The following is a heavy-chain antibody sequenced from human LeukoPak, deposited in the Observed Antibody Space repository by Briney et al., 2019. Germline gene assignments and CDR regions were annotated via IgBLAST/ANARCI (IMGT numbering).Heavy chain of an antibody. CDR2: IDPSGADT. CDR1: GFTFSSSA. CDR3: AKRVPYSATSAYFDY. V-gene: IGHV3-23*01. J-gene: IGHJ4*02. D-gene: IGHD1-26*01. Sequence: PGGSLRLSCTVSGFTFSSSAMTWVRQAPGKGLEWVSSIDPSGADTYYADSVKGRFTISRDNSKNTLYLQVNSLRAEDTALYYCAKRVPYSATSAYFDYWGQGTLVTVSS.